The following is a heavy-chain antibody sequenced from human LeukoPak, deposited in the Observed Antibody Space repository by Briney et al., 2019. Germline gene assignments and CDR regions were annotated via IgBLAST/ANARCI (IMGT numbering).Heavy chain of an antibody. V-gene: IGHV3-74*03. CDR2: ISNDGGRT. CDR1: GFTFDDYA. Sequence: GGSLRLSCAASGFTFDDYAMHWVRQAPGKGLVWVSRISNDGGRTTYADSVKGRFTISRDNAKNTLYLQMNSLRAEDTAVYYCPRDKGYGFDIWGQGTMVTVSS. CDR3: PRDKGYGFDI. J-gene: IGHJ3*02.